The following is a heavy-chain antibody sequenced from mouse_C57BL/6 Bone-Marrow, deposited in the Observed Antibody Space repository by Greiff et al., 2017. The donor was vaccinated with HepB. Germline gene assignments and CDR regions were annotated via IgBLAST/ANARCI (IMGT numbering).Heavy chain of an antibody. V-gene: IGHV5-6*01. D-gene: IGHD1-1*01. J-gene: IGHJ3*01. CDR1: GFTFSTYG. CDR2: VSTGGGYT. Sequence: EVKLMESGGDLVKPGGSLKLSCAASGFTFSTYGMSWVRQTPDKRLEWVATVSTGGGYTYYPDSVKGRFTISRDNAKNTLYLQMSGLKSEDTAMFYCTRLAYYYDSEGFAYWGQGTRVTVSA. CDR3: TRLAYYYDSEGFAY.